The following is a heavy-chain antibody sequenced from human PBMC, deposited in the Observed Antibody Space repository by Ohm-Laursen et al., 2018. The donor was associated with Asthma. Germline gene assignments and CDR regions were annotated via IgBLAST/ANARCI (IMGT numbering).Heavy chain of an antibody. CDR3: ARPSCSGTKCSSEPEY. D-gene: IGHD2-15*01. J-gene: IGHJ4*02. V-gene: IGHV3-11*01. CDR1: GFTFSDYY. CDR2: ISSHARNI. Sequence: SLRLSCTASGFTFSDYYMTWIRQAPGKGLEWVSYISSHARNIYYADSVKGRFTISRDNAKNSLDLQMNNLRAEDTAVYFCARPSCSGTKCSSEPEYWGQGTLVTVSS.